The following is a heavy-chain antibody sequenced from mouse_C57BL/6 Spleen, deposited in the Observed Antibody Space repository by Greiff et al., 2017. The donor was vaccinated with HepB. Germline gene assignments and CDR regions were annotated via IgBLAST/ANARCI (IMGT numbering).Heavy chain of an antibody. V-gene: IGHV1-7*01. D-gene: IGHD1-1*01. CDR3: ASTDYGSSLWFAY. Sequence: VQLQQSGAELAKPGASVKLSCKASGYTFTSYWMHWVKQRPGQGLEWIGYINPSSGYTKYNQKFKDKATLTADKSSSTAYMQLSSLTYEDSPVYYCASTDYGSSLWFAYWGQGTLVTVSA. CDR1: GYTFTSYW. J-gene: IGHJ3*01. CDR2: INPSSGYT.